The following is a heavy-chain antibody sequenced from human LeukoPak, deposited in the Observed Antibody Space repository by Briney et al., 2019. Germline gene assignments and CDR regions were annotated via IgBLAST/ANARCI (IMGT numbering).Heavy chain of an antibody. J-gene: IGHJ3*02. Sequence: PGGSLRLSGAASGFTFANYDMIWVRQAPGKGLEWVSGISGRGVTTYFADSVEGRFTISRDNSKFTLYLQMNSLRAEDTAVYYCAKGGMTTVTTDAFDIWGQGTMVTVSS. CDR1: GFTFANYD. CDR2: ISGRGVTT. CDR3: AKGGMTTVTTDAFDI. D-gene: IGHD4-17*01. V-gene: IGHV3-23*01.